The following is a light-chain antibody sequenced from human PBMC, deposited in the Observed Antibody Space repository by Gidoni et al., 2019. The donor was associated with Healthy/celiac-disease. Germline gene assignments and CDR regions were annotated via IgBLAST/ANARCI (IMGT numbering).Light chain of an antibody. V-gene: IGKV3-20*01. CDR2: GAS. J-gene: IGKJ4*01. CDR3: QQYGSSPIT. Sequence: EFVLTQSPGTLSLSPGERATLSCRASQSVSSSYLAWYQQKPGQAPRLLIYGASSRATGIPDRFSGSGSGTDFTLTISRLEPEDFEVYYCQQYGSSPITFGGGTKVEIK. CDR1: QSVSSSY.